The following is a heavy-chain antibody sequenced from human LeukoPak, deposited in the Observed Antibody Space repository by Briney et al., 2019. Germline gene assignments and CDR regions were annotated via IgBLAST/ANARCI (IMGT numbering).Heavy chain of an antibody. CDR2: IYYSGST. CDR1: GYSISSSNW. CDR3: ASSNYCSGGMCFYYYYMDV. D-gene: IGHD2-15*01. J-gene: IGHJ6*03. V-gene: IGHV4-28*01. Sequence: SETLSLTCAVSGYSISSSNWWGWIRQPPGKGLEWIGYIYYSGSTNYNPSLKSRVTMSVDTSKNELSLKLSSVTAADTAVYYCASSNYCSGGMCFYYYYMDVWGKGTTVTVSS.